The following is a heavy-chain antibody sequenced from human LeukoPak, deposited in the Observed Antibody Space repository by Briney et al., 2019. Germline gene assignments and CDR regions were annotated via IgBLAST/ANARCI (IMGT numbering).Heavy chain of an antibody. CDR1: GDSVSSNSVT. Sequence: SQTLSLTCAVSGDSVSSNSVTWNWSRQSPSRGLEWLGRTYYRSTWYNDYAVSVRGRITVNPDTSKNQFSLHLNSVTPEDTAVYYCARRLTQYDCFDPWGQGILVTVSS. CDR3: ARRLTQYDCFDP. J-gene: IGHJ5*02. CDR2: TYYRSTWYN. D-gene: IGHD2-2*01. V-gene: IGHV6-1*01.